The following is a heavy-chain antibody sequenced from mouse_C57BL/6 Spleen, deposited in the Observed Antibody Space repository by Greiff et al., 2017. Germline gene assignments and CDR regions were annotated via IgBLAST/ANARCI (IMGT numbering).Heavy chain of an antibody. Sequence: LEESGAELARPGASVKLSCKASGYTFTSYGISWVKQRTGQGLEWIGEIYPRSGNTYYNEKFKGKATLTADKSSSTAYMELRSLTSEDSAVYFCARGDVYFDYWGQGTTLTVSS. D-gene: IGHD3-3*01. CDR3: ARGDVYFDY. CDR1: GYTFTSYG. CDR2: IYPRSGNT. J-gene: IGHJ2*01. V-gene: IGHV1-81*01.